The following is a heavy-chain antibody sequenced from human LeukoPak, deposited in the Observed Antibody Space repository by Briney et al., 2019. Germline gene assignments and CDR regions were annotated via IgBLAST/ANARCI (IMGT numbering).Heavy chain of an antibody. Sequence: PGGSLRLSCAASEFTFSSYAMSWVRQAPGKGLEWVSSISGSGGSTNYADSVKGRFAMSRDISKNTLYLQMNSLRAEDTAVYYCASLAYCGGDCYDYFDYWGQGTLVTVSS. CDR2: ISGSGGST. CDR3: ASLAYCGGDCYDYFDY. CDR1: EFTFSSYA. J-gene: IGHJ4*02. D-gene: IGHD2-21*02. V-gene: IGHV3-23*01.